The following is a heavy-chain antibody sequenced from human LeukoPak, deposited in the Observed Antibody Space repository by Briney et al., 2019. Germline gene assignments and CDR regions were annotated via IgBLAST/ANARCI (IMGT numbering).Heavy chain of an antibody. CDR2: ISSGGNYR. CDR1: GFTLSSYE. J-gene: IGHJ4*02. D-gene: IGHD5-24*01. V-gene: IGHV3-48*03. CDR3: ARGRNAYTFDN. Sequence: TGGSLRLYYAASGFTLSSYEINWVRQAPGKGLEWVSYISSGGNYRYYADSVKGRFTISRDNARNSLYLQMNSLRAEDTAVYYCARGRNAYTFDNWGQGTLVTVSS.